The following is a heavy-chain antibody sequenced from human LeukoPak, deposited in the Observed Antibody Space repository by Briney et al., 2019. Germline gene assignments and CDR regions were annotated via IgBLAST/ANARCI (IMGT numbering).Heavy chain of an antibody. V-gene: IGHV5-51*01. CDR3: ARPPNSGYDY. D-gene: IGHD5-12*01. J-gene: IGHJ4*02. CDR2: IYPSDSET. Sequence: GESLKISCKASGYTFSTNWIGWVRQMPGKGLEWMGIIYPSDSETRYSPSFQGQVTISADKSISTTYLQWSSLKASDTAMYYCARPPNSGYDYWGQGALVTVSS. CDR1: GYTFSTNW.